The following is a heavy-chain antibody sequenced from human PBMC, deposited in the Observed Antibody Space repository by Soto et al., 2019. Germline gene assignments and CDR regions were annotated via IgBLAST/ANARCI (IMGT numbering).Heavy chain of an antibody. J-gene: IGHJ4*02. Sequence: GCLRLSGSVSGFNFRIYAMNWVRQAPGSGLEWVALISQDARKKHYLASVEGRFTISRDNSKNTLFLQMDSLRPEDTAVYYCAQDRDSGGQGVFDSWGLGTLVTVYS. CDR3: AQDRDSGGQGVFDS. CDR1: GFNFRIYA. V-gene: IGHV3-30*18. D-gene: IGHD3-16*01. CDR2: ISQDARKK.